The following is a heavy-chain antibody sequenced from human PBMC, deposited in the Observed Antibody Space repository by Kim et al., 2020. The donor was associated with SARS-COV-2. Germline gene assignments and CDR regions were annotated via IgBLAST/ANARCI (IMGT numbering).Heavy chain of an antibody. J-gene: IGHJ6*02. D-gene: IGHD6-13*01. CDR3: ARSGFVRGSRDYYGMDV. CDR2: IWYDGSNK. Sequence: GGSLRLSCAASGFTFSSYGMHWVRQAPGKGLEWVAVIWYDGSNKYYADSVKGRFTISRDNSKNTLYLQMNSLRAEDTAVYYCARSGFVRGSRDYYGMDVWGQGTTVTVSS. CDR1: GFTFSSYG. V-gene: IGHV3-33*01.